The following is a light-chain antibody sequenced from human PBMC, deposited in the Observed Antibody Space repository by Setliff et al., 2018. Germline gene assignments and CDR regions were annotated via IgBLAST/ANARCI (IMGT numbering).Light chain of an antibody. CDR2: DVT. J-gene: IGLJ1*01. CDR1: SRDVGGYNF. V-gene: IGLV2-14*03. CDR3: SAYTSSSTYV. Sequence: QSVLTQPAAVSGSPGQSIAISCTGTSRDVGGYNFVSWYQHHPDKAPKLLIYDVTVRPSGVSNRFSGSKSGNTASLTISGLQAEDEADYYCSAYTSSSTYVFGTGTKVTVL.